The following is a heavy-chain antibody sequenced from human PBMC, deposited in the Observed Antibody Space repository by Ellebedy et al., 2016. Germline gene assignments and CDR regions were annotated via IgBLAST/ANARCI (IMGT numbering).Heavy chain of an antibody. CDR1: GYTFTSYY. V-gene: IGHV1-46*04. D-gene: IGHD6-19*01. CDR3: ARPYSSGRANDAFDI. J-gene: IGHJ3*02. Sequence: ASVKVSCKASGYTFTSYYMHWVRQAPGQGLEWMGIINPSGGSTSYAQKLQGRVTITRDTSASTAYMELSSLRSEDTAVYYCARPYSSGRANDAFDIWGQGTMVTVSS. CDR2: INPSGGST.